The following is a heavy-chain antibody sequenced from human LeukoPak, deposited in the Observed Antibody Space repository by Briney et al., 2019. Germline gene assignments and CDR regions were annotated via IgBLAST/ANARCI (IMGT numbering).Heavy chain of an antibody. J-gene: IGHJ4*02. CDR3: ALWKYDYVWGSYPQGDY. V-gene: IGHV1-69*05. CDR1: GGTFSSYA. Sequence: SVKVSCKASGGTFSSYAISWLRQAPGQGLEWMGRIIPIFGTANYAQKFQGRVTITTDESTSTAYMELSSLRSEDTAVYYCALWKYDYVWGSYPQGDYWGQGTLVTVSS. CDR2: IIPIFGTA. D-gene: IGHD3-16*02.